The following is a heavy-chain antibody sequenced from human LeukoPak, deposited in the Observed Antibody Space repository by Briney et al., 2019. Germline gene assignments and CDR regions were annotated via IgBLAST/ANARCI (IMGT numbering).Heavy chain of an antibody. V-gene: IGHV3-21*01. Sequence: PGGSLRLSCAASGFTFSSYSMNWVRQAPGKGLEWVSSISSSSSYIYYADSVKGRFTISRDNAKNSLYLQMNSLRAEDTAVYYCARGAAALNVDFDYWGQGTLVTVSS. CDR3: ARGAAALNVDFDY. J-gene: IGHJ4*02. D-gene: IGHD6-13*01. CDR1: GFTFSSYS. CDR2: ISSSSSYI.